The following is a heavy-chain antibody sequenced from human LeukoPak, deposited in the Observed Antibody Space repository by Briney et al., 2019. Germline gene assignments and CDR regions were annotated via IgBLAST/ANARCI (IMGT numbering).Heavy chain of an antibody. CDR2: ISAYNGNT. CDR3: ARFGLGKHIEVAGIPFDI. D-gene: IGHD6-19*01. V-gene: IGHV1-18*01. Sequence: GASVRVSCKASGYSFTSNVISWVRQAPGQGLEWMEWISAYNGNTNYAQKLQGRVTMTTDTSTSTAYMELRSLRSDDTAVYYCARFGLGKHIEVAGIPFDIWGQGTMVTVSS. CDR1: GYSFTSNV. J-gene: IGHJ3*02.